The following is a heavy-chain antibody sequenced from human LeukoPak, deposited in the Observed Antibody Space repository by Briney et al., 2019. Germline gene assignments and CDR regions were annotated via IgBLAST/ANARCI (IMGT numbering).Heavy chain of an antibody. J-gene: IGHJ4*02. CDR1: GFTFSDYY. D-gene: IGHD5-24*01. Sequence: GGSLRLSCAASGFTFSDYYMSWIRQAPGKGLEWVSYISSSGSTIYYADSVKGRFTISRDNAMNSLYLQMNSLRGEDTAEYYCARRDGYNTFYFEYWGQGTLVTVSS. CDR3: ARRDGYNTFYFEY. CDR2: ISSSGSTI. V-gene: IGHV3-11*04.